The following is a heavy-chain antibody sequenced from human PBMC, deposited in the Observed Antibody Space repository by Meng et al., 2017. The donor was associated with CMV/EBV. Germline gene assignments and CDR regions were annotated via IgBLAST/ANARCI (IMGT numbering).Heavy chain of an antibody. CDR2: IYTSGST. J-gene: IGHJ4*02. D-gene: IGHD6-13*01. V-gene: IGHV4-4*07. CDR3: AREMPIAAAGCFDY. Sequence: VRLQASGPGLVKPSETLSLTCTVSGGSISSYYWSWIRQPAGKGLEWIGRIYTSGSTNYNPSLKSRVTMSVDTSKNQFSLKLSSVTAADTAVYYCAREMPIAAAGCFDYWGQGTLVTVSS. CDR1: GGSISSYY.